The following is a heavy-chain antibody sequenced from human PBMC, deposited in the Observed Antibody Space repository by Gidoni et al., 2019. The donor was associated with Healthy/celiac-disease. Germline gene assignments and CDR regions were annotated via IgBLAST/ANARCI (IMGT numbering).Heavy chain of an antibody. D-gene: IGHD3-22*01. CDR3: ARGPGSDSSGFDI. V-gene: IGHV4-59*01. Sequence: QVQLQESGPGLVKPSETLSLTCTVSGGSISSYYWSWIRQPPGKGLEWIGYIYYSGSTNYNPSLKSRVTISVDTSKNQFSLKLSSVTAADTAVYYCARGPGSDSSGFDIWGQGTMVTVSS. J-gene: IGHJ3*02. CDR1: GGSISSYY. CDR2: IYYSGST.